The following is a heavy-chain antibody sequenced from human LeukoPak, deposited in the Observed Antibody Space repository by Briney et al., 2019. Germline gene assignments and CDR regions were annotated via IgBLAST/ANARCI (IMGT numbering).Heavy chain of an antibody. D-gene: IGHD3-10*01. CDR3: AKKIDSGSYPLDY. V-gene: IGHV3-13*01. Sequence: PGGSLRLSCAASGFTFSSYDMHWVRQATGKGLEWVSAIGTAGDTYYPGSVRGRFTISRDNSKSTLYLQMTSLRAEDTGVYYCAKKIDSGSYPLDYWGQGTLVTISS. CDR1: GFTFSSYD. J-gene: IGHJ4*02. CDR2: IGTAGDT.